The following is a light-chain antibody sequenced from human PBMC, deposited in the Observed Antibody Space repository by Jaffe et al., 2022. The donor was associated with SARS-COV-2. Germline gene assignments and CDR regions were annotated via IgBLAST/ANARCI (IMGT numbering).Light chain of an antibody. Sequence: DIVMTQSPDSLAVSLGERATINCKSSQSVLYSSNNKNYLAWYQQKPGQPPKLLISWASTRESGVPDRFSGSGSGTDFTLTISSLQAEDVAVYYCQQYYTTPPMYTFGQGTKLEIK. V-gene: IGKV4-1*01. CDR3: QQYYTTPPMYT. J-gene: IGKJ2*01. CDR2: WAS. CDR1: QSVLYSSNNKNY.